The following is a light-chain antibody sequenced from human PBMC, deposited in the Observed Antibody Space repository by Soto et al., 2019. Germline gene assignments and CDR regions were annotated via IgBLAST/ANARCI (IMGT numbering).Light chain of an antibody. Sequence: DIQMTQSPSSLSASVGDRVTISCRASQGISNSLAWYQQKPGKVPKLLIYGASTLQSGVPSRFSGRGSGTDFTLTISSLQPEDVATYYCQKYNRAPWTFGQGTKVEIK. J-gene: IGKJ1*01. CDR1: QGISNS. CDR2: GAS. V-gene: IGKV1-27*01. CDR3: QKYNRAPWT.